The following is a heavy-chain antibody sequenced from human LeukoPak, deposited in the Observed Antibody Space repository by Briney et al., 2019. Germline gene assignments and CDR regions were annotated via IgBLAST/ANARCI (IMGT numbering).Heavy chain of an antibody. CDR3: ARVSSGYYLYYYMDV. CDR2: ISSNGGST. D-gene: IGHD3-22*01. Sequence: GGSLRLSCAASGFTFSSYAMHWVRQAPGKGLEYVSAISSNGGSTYYANSVKGRFTISRDNSKNTLYLQMGGLRAEDMAVYYCARVSSGYYLYYYMDVWGKGTTVTVSS. J-gene: IGHJ6*03. CDR1: GFTFSSYA. V-gene: IGHV3-64*01.